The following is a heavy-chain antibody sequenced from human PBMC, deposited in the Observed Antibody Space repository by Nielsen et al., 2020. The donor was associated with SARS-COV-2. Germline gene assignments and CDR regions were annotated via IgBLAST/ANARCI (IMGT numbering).Heavy chain of an antibody. CDR1: GGFISSYY. D-gene: IGHD2-21*02. Sequence: SETLSLTCTVSGGFISSYYWSWIRQPPGKGLEWIGYIYYSGRTNYNPSLKSRVAISVDTSKNQFYLKLSSVTAADTAVYYCARFSKLVVVTPMGDAFDIWGQGTMFTVS. J-gene: IGHJ3*02. V-gene: IGHV4-59*01. CDR2: IYYSGRT. CDR3: ARFSKLVVVTPMGDAFDI.